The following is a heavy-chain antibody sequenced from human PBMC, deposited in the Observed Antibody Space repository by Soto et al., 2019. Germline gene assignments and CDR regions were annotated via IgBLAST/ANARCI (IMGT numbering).Heavy chain of an antibody. V-gene: IGHV1-46*01. CDR3: ARRNIVVAPAAINSDWFDP. CDR2: INPSGGST. J-gene: IGHJ5*02. CDR1: GYTFTSYY. D-gene: IGHD2-2*01. Sequence: ASVKVSCKASGYTFTSYYMHWVRQAPGQGLEWMGIINPSGGSTSYAQKFQGRVTMTRDTSTSTVYMKLSSLRSEDTVLYYWARRNIVVAPAAINSDWFDPWGQGTLVTVSS.